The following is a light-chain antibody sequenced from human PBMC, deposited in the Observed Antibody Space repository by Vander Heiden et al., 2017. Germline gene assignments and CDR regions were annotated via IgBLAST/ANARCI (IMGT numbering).Light chain of an antibody. CDR2: DNN. CDR3: ATWDSSLSAVV. CDR1: SINSGSDY. Sequence: QAVLTQPPSVSAAPGQRVTLSCPGTSINSGSDYVSWYQQGPGTAPKLLSYDNNQRRSGIPDRVSDSKSGTSATLAIIGLQTGDEADYYCATWDSSLSAVVFGGGTKLTVL. J-gene: IGLJ2*01. V-gene: IGLV1-51*01.